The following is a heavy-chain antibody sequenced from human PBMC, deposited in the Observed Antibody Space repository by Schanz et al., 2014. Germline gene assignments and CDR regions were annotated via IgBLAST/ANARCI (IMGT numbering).Heavy chain of an antibody. CDR3: ARDGGRDGYNLAFDV. V-gene: IGHV3-23*04. CDR1: GFTFSGYA. J-gene: IGHJ3*01. CDR2: ISASGGST. D-gene: IGHD5-12*01. Sequence: EVQLVESGGGLVQPGGSLRLSCAASGFTFSGYAMTWVRQAPGKGLEWVSAISASGGSTYYADSVKGRFTISRDNSKNTLYLQMNSLRAEDTAVYFCARDGGRDGYNLAFDVWGQGTLVTVSS.